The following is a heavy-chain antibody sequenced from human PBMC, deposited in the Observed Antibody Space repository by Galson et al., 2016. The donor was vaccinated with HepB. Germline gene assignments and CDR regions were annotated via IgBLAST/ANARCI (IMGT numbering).Heavy chain of an antibody. Sequence: SLRLSCAASGFTFSSYAMSWVRQAPGKGLEWVSTISGSGATTYVADSVKGRFTMSRDNSKNTPYLQMNSPRVEDTAIYYCAKGGQWLLRGPGCFDPWGQGTLVSVSS. CDR1: GFTFSSYA. CDR2: ISGSGATT. J-gene: IGHJ5*02. D-gene: IGHD6-19*01. CDR3: AKGGQWLLRGPGCFDP. V-gene: IGHV3-23*01.